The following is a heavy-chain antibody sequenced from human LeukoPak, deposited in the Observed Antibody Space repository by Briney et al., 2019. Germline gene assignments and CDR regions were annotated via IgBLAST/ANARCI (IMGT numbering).Heavy chain of an antibody. CDR3: AKDDAWGRFYH. V-gene: IGHV3-23*01. D-gene: IGHD3-16*01. Sequence: GGSLRLSCAAFGFPLSSYAMSWVRQAPGKGLEWVSATSSSDAGTYHADSVRGRFTISRDNSRNTLHLQMNSLRVEDTGVYYCAKDDAWGRFYHWGQGTLVTVSS. CDR2: TSSSDAGT. J-gene: IGHJ1*01. CDR1: GFPLSSYA.